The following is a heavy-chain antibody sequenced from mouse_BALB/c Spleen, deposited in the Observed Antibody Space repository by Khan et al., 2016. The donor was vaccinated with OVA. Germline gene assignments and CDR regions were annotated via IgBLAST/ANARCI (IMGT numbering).Heavy chain of an antibody. D-gene: IGHD1-2*01. CDR3: VHSLLLYAMDY. Sequence: VQLQQPGAEFVKSGASVKLSCTASGFNIKDTYIHWVKQRPEQGLEWIGRIDPANGKTNYDPKFQGKATITADTSSNTAYLHLSSLTSEDTVVYYCVHSLLLYAMDYWGHGTSVTASS. CDR2: IDPANGKT. CDR1: GFNIKDTY. V-gene: IGHV14-3*02. J-gene: IGHJ4*01.